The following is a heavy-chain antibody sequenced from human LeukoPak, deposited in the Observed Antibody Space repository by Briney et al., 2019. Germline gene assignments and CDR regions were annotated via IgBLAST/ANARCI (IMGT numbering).Heavy chain of an antibody. J-gene: IGHJ3*02. CDR3: ARYSSGWHDAFDI. CDR2: IYHSGST. V-gene: IGHV4-30-2*01. CDR1: GGSISSGGYS. D-gene: IGHD6-19*01. Sequence: SQTLSLTCAVSGGSISSGGYSWSWIRQPPGKGLEWIGCIYHSGSTYYNPSLKSRVTISVDRSKNQFSLKLGSVTAADTAVCYCARYSSGWHDAFDIWGQGTMVTVSS.